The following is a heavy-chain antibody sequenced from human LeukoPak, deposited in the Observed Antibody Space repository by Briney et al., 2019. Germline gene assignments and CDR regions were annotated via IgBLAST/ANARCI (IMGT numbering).Heavy chain of an antibody. CDR3: ARRLSRLSHQFDY. Sequence: ASVKVSCKASGYTFTGYYMHWVRQAPGRGLEWMGWINPNSGGTNYAQKFQGRVTMTRDTSISTAYMELGRLRSDDTAVYYCARRLSRLSHQFDYWGQGTLVTVSS. CDR1: GYTFTGYY. CDR2: INPNSGGT. V-gene: IGHV1-2*02. D-gene: IGHD2/OR15-2a*01. J-gene: IGHJ4*02.